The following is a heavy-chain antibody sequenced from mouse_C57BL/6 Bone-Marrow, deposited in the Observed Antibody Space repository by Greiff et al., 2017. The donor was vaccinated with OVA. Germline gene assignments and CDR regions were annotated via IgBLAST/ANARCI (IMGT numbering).Heavy chain of an antibody. Sequence: QVQLQQSGPGLVQPSQSLSITCTVSGFSLTSYGVHWVRQSPGKGLEWLGVIWSGGSTDDNAAFISRLSISKDNSKSQVFFKMNSLQADDTAIYYCARGPYYGSSWYFDVWGTGTTVTVSS. V-gene: IGHV2-2*01. D-gene: IGHD1-1*01. CDR2: IWSGGST. CDR3: ARGPYYGSSWYFDV. CDR1: GFSLTSYG. J-gene: IGHJ1*03.